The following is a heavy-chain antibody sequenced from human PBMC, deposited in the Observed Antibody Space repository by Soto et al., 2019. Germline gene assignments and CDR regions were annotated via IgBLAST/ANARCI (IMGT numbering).Heavy chain of an antibody. CDR3: VRGFLEVAGVMHMAG. D-gene: IGHD3-16*01. CDR2: IASSSSYI. V-gene: IGHV3-21*01. CDR1: GFISSDNS. Sequence: EGTLRLSCVACGFISSDNSMYWVRKAPGKGREWVSSIASSSSYIFYAYSVKDRFTISRDNAKNSLFLQMRSLRAEDTGVYYCVRGFLEVAGVMHMAGRGQVTTGTVAS. J-gene: IGHJ6*02.